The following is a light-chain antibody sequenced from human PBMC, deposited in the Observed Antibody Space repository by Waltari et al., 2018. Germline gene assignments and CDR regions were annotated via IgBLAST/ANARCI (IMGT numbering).Light chain of an antibody. CDR3: QQYDGIVVT. V-gene: IGKV3-20*01. Sequence: EIVLTQSPGTLSLSPGDRATLSGRASQTVSTIALSWYPQKPGQAPMVLIYSKYNRATGIPDRVSGSGSGKDFTLTINRLAPEDFAMYYCQQYDGIVVTFGGGTKVEI. CDR1: QTVSTIA. CDR2: SKY. J-gene: IGKJ4*01.